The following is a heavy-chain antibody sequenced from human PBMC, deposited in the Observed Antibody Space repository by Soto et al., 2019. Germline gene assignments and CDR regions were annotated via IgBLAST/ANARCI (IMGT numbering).Heavy chain of an antibody. Sequence: QVQLQQWGAGLLKPSETLSLTCAVYGGSFSGYYWSWIRQPPGKGLEWIGEINHSGSTNYNPSLKSRVTISVDTSKNQFSLKLSSVTAADTAVYYCARGRYGSGSYRLYYYCGMDVWGQGTTVTVSS. CDR2: INHSGST. D-gene: IGHD3-10*01. CDR3: ARGRYGSGSYRLYYYCGMDV. J-gene: IGHJ6*02. V-gene: IGHV4-34*01. CDR1: GGSFSGYY.